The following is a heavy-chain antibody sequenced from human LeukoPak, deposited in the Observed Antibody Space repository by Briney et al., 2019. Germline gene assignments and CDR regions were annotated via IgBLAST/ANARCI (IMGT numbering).Heavy chain of an antibody. V-gene: IGHV4-59*08. Sequence: SETLSLTCTVSGGSIGTYYWSWIRQPPGMPLEWIGYSYYSGSTNYNPSLKSRVTISVDTSKKQFSLKLSSVTAADTAVYYCARLVPWGVLASGAFDIWGQGTMVTVSS. CDR3: ARLVPWGVLASGAFDI. D-gene: IGHD3-16*02. CDR2: SYYSGST. CDR1: GGSIGTYY. J-gene: IGHJ3*02.